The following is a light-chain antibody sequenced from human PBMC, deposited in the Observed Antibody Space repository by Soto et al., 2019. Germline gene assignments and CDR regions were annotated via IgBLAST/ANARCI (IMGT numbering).Light chain of an antibody. CDR2: GAS. J-gene: IGKJ1*01. CDR1: QSVSSN. Sequence: EIVMTQSPATLSVPLGERVTLSCRASQSVSSNLAWYQQKPGQAPRLLIFGASRGATGVPARFRGSGSGTEFTLAISCLQSEDFAVYYCQQYHNRPRTFGQGTKVDI. CDR3: QQYHNRPRT. V-gene: IGKV3-15*01.